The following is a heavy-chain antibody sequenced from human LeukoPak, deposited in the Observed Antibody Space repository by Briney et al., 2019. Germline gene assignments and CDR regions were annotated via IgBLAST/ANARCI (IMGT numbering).Heavy chain of an antibody. V-gene: IGHV4-34*01. D-gene: IGHD3-10*01. J-gene: IGHJ3*02. CDR2: INHSGST. Sequence: SETLSLTCAVYGGSFSDYYWSWIRQPPGKGLEWIGEINHSGSTNYNPSLKSRVTISLDTSKNQFSLRLSSVTAADTAVYYCARAPIYYGSGSYKKGVAFDIWGQGTMVTVSS. CDR1: GGSFSDYY. CDR3: ARAPIYYGSGSYKKGVAFDI.